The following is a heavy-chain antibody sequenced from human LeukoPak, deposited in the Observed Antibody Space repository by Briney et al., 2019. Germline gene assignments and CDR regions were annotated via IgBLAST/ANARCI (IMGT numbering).Heavy chain of an antibody. J-gene: IGHJ4*02. Sequence: GRSLRLSCAASGFTFSSFGMHWVRQAPGKGLEWVALISYDGNNKYYPDSVKGRFTISRDNSKNTLYLQMNSLRADDTAVYYCAKDLGSGSFHLNAFDSWGQGTLVAVPS. CDR3: AKDLGSGSFHLNAFDS. D-gene: IGHD3-10*01. CDR2: ISYDGNNK. CDR1: GFTFSSFG. V-gene: IGHV3-30*18.